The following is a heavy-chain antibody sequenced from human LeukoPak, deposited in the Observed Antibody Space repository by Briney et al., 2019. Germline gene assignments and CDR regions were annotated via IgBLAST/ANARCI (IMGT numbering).Heavy chain of an antibody. V-gene: IGHV4-34*01. J-gene: IGHJ3*02. CDR1: GGSFSGYY. CDR3: ARDKDWASDI. D-gene: IGHD2-15*01. Sequence: KPSETLSLTCAVYGGSFSGYYWSWIRQPPGKGLEWIGEINHSGSTNYNPSLKSRVTISVDTSKNQFSLKLSSVTAADTAVYYCARDKDWASDIWGQGTMVTVSS. CDR2: INHSGST.